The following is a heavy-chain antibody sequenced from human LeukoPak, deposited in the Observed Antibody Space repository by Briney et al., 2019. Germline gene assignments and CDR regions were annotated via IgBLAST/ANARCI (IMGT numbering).Heavy chain of an antibody. J-gene: IGHJ4*02. Sequence: GGSLRLSCVASGYTFSTYWMTWVRQAPGKGLEWVANINQDGSERFYVDSVKGRFTISRDNAKNSLDLQMNSLRVEDTAVYYCARASWSYYGVGGYWGQGTWSPSPQ. CDR2: INQDGSER. V-gene: IGHV3-7*04. CDR3: ARASWSYYGVGGY. CDR1: GYTFSTYW. D-gene: IGHD3-10*01.